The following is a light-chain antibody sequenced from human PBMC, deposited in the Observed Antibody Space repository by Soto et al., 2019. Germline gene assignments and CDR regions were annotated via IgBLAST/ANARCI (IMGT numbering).Light chain of an antibody. Sequence: DIQMTQSPSSLSASVGNRVTITCRASQNVAGYLNWYQQKPGRAHKLXIYAAYTLQSGVQSRFSGSGSGTDFTLTIRSLQPEDFATYYCKQSYSTPWTFGQGTKVDI. CDR3: KQSYSTPWT. CDR2: AAY. CDR1: QNVAGY. V-gene: IGKV1-39*01. J-gene: IGKJ1*01.